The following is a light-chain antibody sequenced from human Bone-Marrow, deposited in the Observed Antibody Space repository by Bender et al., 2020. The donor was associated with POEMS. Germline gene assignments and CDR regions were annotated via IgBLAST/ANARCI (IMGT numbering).Light chain of an antibody. J-gene: IGLJ1*01. Sequence: QSALTQPASVSGSPGQSITISCSGTGSDVWNYNLVSWYQQHPGEVPKLVIYDGSKRPSGISNRFSGSRSGNTASLTISGLQAEDEGDYYCCSYADSRTFVFGTGTKVTVL. CDR2: DGS. V-gene: IGLV2-23*01. CDR1: GSDVWNYNL. CDR3: CSYADSRTFV.